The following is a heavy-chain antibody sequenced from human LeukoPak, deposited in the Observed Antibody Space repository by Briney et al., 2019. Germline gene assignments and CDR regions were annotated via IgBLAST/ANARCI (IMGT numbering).Heavy chain of an antibody. V-gene: IGHV7-4-1*02. CDR2: INANTGNP. CDR1: GYTFTSYA. CDR3: ARGFMMTTVTTVGY. D-gene: IGHD4-17*01. Sequence: ASVKVSCKASGYTFTSYAMNWVRQAPGQGLEWMGWINANTGNPTYAQGFTGRFVFSLDTSVSTAYLQISSLKAEDTAVYYCARGFMMTTVTTVGYWGQGTLVTVSS. J-gene: IGHJ4*02.